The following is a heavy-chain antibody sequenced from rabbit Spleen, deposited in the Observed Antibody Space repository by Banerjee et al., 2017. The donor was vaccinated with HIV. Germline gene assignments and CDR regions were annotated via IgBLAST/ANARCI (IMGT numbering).Heavy chain of an antibody. J-gene: IGHJ4*01. D-gene: IGHD8-1*01. CDR2: AYAGSSGST. V-gene: IGHV1S45*01. CDR1: GVSFSSSSY. CDR3: ARDAGRGDYIDGVFNL. Sequence: QEQLEESGGGLVKPEGSLTLTCKASGVSFSSSSYMCWVRQAPGKGLEWIACAYAGSSGSTYSATWAKGRFTISKTSSTTVTLQMTSLTAADTATYFCARDAGRGDYIDGVFNLWGQGTLVTVS.